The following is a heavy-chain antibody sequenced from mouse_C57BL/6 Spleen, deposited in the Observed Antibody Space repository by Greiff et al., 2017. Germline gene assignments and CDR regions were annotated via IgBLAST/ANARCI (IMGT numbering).Heavy chain of an antibody. J-gene: IGHJ1*03. D-gene: IGHD1-1*01. V-gene: IGHV6-3*01. CDR2: IRLKSDNNAT. Sequence: EVQVVESGGGLVQPGGSMKLSCVASGFTFSNYWMNWVRQSPEKGLEWVAQIRLKSDNNATYYAESVKGRFTISRDDSKSSVYLQMNNLRAEDTGIYYCTITTVVARYFDVWGTGTTVTVSS. CDR3: TITTVVARYFDV. CDR1: GFTFSNYW.